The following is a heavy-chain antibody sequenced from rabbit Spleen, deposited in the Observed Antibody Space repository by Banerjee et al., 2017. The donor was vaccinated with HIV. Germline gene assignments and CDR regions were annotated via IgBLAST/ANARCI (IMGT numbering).Heavy chain of an antibody. CDR1: GFSFSSDYY. CDR2: IYGGSSGYT. D-gene: IGHD2-1*01. V-gene: IGHV1S40*01. J-gene: IGHJ4*01. Sequence: QSLEESGGDLVKPGASLTLTCTASGFSFSSDYYMCWVRQAPGKGLEWTTCIYGGSSGYTYYASWAKGRFTISKTSSTTVTLQMTSLTAADTATYFCARVVHRDDDYDLWGPGTLVTVS. CDR3: ARVVHRDDDYDL.